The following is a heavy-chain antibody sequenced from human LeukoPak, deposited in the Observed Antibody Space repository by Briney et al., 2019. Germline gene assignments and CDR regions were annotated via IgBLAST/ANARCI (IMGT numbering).Heavy chain of an antibody. V-gene: IGHV1-69*06. CDR2: IIPIFGTA. CDR1: GGTFSSYA. D-gene: IGHD2-2*01. CDR3: ARGAVHQLLWLVDGMDV. J-gene: IGHJ6*04. Sequence: SVKVSCKASGGTFSSYAISWVRQAPGQGLEWMGGIIPIFGTANYAQKFQGRVTITADKSTSTAYMELSSLRSEDTAVYYCARGAVHQLLWLVDGMDVWGKRTTVTVSS.